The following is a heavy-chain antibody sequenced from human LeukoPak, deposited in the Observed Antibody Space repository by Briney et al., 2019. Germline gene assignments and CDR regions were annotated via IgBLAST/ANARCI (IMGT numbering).Heavy chain of an antibody. J-gene: IGHJ3*02. CDR1: GFTFSSCW. V-gene: IGHV3-7*03. Sequence: GGSLRLSCAASGFTFSSCWMSWVRQAPGKGLEWVANIKQDGSEKYYVDSVKGRFTISRDNAKNSLYLQMDSLRAEDTAVYYCARDSPRFRAFGIWGQGTMVTVSS. CDR3: ARDSPRFRAFGI. CDR2: IKQDGSEK. D-gene: IGHD3-10*01.